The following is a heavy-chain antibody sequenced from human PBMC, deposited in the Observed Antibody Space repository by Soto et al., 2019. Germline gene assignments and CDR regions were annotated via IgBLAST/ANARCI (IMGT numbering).Heavy chain of an antibody. D-gene: IGHD5-12*01. CDR2: ISSNGVTTDPT. CDR3: TKGGYSGYDLGPEYLAI. V-gene: IGHV4-59*01. J-gene: IGHJ4*02. Sequence: QVQLQESGPGLVKPSETLSLSCTVSGGSITSDYWTWIRQPPGKGLEWIGYISSNGVTTDPTNYTPSRKSRVTLSGDASKSQFSLKLTSVTAADTAVYYCTKGGYSGYDLGPEYLAIWGQGTLVTVSS. CDR1: GGSITSDY.